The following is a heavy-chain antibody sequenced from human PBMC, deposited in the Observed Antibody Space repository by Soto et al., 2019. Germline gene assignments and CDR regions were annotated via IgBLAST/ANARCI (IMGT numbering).Heavy chain of an antibody. D-gene: IGHD7-27*01. Sequence: VAVIWYDGSNKYYADSVKGRFTISRDNSKNTLYLQMNSLRAEDTAVYYCARDTTKAGDFDYWGQGTLVTVSS. CDR2: IWYDGSNK. CDR3: ARDTTKAGDFDY. V-gene: IGHV3-33*01. J-gene: IGHJ4*02.